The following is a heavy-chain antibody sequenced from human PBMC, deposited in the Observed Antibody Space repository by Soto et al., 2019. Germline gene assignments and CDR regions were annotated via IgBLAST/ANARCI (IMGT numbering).Heavy chain of an antibody. CDR1: GASITYSSYY. CDR3: ARMPIVGTTPYYFDS. Sequence: QLQLQESGPGLVKPSETLSLTCTVSGASITYSSYYWGWVRQPPGKGLEWIAYVYYSGSTYYNPSLKSRVNISLDTSENLFSLSLTSVTAADTAVYYCARMPIVGTTPYYFDSWGPGTLVTVSS. D-gene: IGHD1-1*01. CDR2: VYYSGST. V-gene: IGHV4-39*01. J-gene: IGHJ4*02.